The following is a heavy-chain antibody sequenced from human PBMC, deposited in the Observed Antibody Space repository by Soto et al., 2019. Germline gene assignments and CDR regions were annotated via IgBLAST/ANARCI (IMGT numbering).Heavy chain of an antibody. CDR2: ISSSGSTI. CDR1: GFTFSSYE. J-gene: IGHJ6*02. D-gene: IGHD3-3*01. Sequence: EVQLVESGGGLVQPGGSLRLSCAASGFTFSSYEMNWVRQAPGKGLEWVSYISSSGSTIYYADSVKGRFTISRDNAKNSLYLQMNSLRAEDTAVYYCARERSGPYDFWKYGMDVWGQGTTVTVSS. V-gene: IGHV3-48*03. CDR3: ARERSGPYDFWKYGMDV.